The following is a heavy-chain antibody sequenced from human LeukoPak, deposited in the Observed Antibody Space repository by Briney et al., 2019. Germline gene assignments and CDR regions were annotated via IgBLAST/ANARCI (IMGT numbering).Heavy chain of an antibody. J-gene: IGHJ4*02. CDR1: GGTFSRYA. CDR2: IIPIFGTA. CDR3: ARDPSHIIQDFWRGYYPAYFDY. V-gene: IGHV1-69*13. D-gene: IGHD3-3*01. Sequence: GASVTLSFKASGGTFSRYAISWVRQAPGQGLEWMRGIIPIFGTANYAQKLQGRVTITADESTSTAYMELSSLRSEDTAVYYCARDPSHIIQDFWRGYYPAYFDYWGQGTLVTVPS.